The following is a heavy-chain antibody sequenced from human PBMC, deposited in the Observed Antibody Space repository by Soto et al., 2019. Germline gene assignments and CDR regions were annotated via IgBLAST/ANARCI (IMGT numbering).Heavy chain of an antibody. CDR2: INPNSGGT. CDR3: ARGGLYNWNDDWFDP. Sequence: AAVKVSCKASGYTFTGYYMHWVRQAPGQGLEWMGWINPNSGGTNYAQKFQGRVTMTRDTSISTAYMELSRLRSDDTAVYYCARGGLYNWNDDWFDPWGQGTLVTVSS. D-gene: IGHD1-1*01. J-gene: IGHJ5*02. V-gene: IGHV1-2*02. CDR1: GYTFTGYY.